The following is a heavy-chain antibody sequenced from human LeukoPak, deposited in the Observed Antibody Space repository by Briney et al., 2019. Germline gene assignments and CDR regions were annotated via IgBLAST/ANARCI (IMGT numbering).Heavy chain of an antibody. CDR1: GYTFTSYY. J-gene: IGHJ3*02. V-gene: IGHV1-46*01. D-gene: IGHD2-15*01. CDR2: INPSGGST. CDR3: ARDGYCSGGSCYSGGNDALDI. Sequence: ASVKVPCKASGYTFTSYYMHWVRQAPGQGLEWMGIINPSGGSTSYAQKFQGRVTMTRDTSTSTVYMELSSLRSEDTAVYYCARDGYCSGGSCYSGGNDALDIWGQGTMVTVSS.